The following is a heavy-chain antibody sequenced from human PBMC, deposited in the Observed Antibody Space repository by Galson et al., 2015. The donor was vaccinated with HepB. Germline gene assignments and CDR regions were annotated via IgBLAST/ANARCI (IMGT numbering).Heavy chain of an antibody. Sequence: SVKVSCKASGYTFTSYYMHWVRQAPGQGLEWMGIINPSGGSTSYAQKFQGRVTMTRDTSTSTVYMELSSLRSEDTAVYYCASRRVDEYYYDSSGYSLYGMDVWGQGTTVTVSS. D-gene: IGHD3-22*01. J-gene: IGHJ6*02. CDR2: INPSGGST. CDR3: ASRRVDEYYYDSSGYSLYGMDV. CDR1: GYTFTSYY. V-gene: IGHV1-46*01.